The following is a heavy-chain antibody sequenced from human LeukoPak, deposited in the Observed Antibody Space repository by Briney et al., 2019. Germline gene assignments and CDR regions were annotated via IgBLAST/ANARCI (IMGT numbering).Heavy chain of an antibody. CDR3: ARYDSSLYDAFDI. Sequence: PGGSLRLSCAASGFTFDDYAMHWVRQAPGKGLEWVSLISWDGGSTYYADSVKGRFTISRDNNKNSLYLQMNSLRAEDTALYYCARYDSSLYDAFDIWGQGTMVTVSS. V-gene: IGHV3-43D*03. CDR2: ISWDGGST. CDR1: GFTFDDYA. J-gene: IGHJ3*02. D-gene: IGHD3-22*01.